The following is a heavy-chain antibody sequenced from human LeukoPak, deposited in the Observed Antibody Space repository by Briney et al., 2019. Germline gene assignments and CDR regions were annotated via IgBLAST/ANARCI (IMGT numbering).Heavy chain of an antibody. CDR2: ITGSGDST. CDR1: GFTFRTYD. D-gene: IGHD6-13*01. J-gene: IGHJ4*02. V-gene: IGHV3-23*01. Sequence: PGGSLRLSCAASGFTFRTYDMSWVRQPPGKGLEWVSSITGSGDSTYYADSVKGRFTISRDNSKNTLYLQMNSLTVEDTALYYCARYSSTWDEDYWGQGTLVTVSS. CDR3: ARYSSTWDEDY.